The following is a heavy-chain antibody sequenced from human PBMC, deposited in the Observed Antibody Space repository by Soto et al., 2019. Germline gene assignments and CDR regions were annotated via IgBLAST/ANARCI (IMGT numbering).Heavy chain of an antibody. V-gene: IGHV3-43*01. CDR3: AKDIRPGSIAVAGTTFQH. J-gene: IGHJ1*01. CDR1: GFTFDDYT. Sequence: EVQLVESGGVVVQPGGSLRLSCAASGFTFDDYTMHWVRQAPGKGLEWVSLISWDGGSTYYADSVKGGFTISRDNSKNSLYLQMNSLRTEDTALYYCAKDIRPGSIAVAGTTFQHWGQGTLVTVSS. D-gene: IGHD6-19*01. CDR2: ISWDGGST.